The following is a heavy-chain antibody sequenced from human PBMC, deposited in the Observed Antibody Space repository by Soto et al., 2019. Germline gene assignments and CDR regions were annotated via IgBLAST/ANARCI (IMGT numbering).Heavy chain of an antibody. V-gene: IGHV2-70*01. J-gene: IGHJ5*02. Sequence: SGPTLVNPTQTLTLTCTFSGSSLTSSGMSVTWIRQPPGKALEWLALTDDNDHKYYNSSLRTRLTLSKDTSKNHVVLTMTNMDPVDTGMYFCARLLKGGTSDWNQVDLCGQGILVTVFS. CDR1: GSSLTSSGMS. D-gene: IGHD1-1*01. CDR3: ARLLKGGTSDWNQVDL. CDR2: TDDNDHK.